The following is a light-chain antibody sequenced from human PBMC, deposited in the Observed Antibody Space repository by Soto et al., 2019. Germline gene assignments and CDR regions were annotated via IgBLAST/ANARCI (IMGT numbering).Light chain of an antibody. CDR3: QQRSDWPST. CDR1: QSVSSY. Sequence: EIVFTQSPATLSLSPGERATLSCRASQSVSSYLAWYQQKPGQAPRLLIYDAYNRATGIPARFSGSGSGTDFTLTISSLDPDDFAVYYCQQRSDWPSTFGGGTKVQIK. J-gene: IGKJ4*01. CDR2: DAY. V-gene: IGKV3-11*01.